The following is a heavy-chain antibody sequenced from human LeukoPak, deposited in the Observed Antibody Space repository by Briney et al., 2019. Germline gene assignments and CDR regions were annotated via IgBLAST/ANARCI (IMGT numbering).Heavy chain of an antibody. CDR3: ARDGSASYCSGGSCYQARYHDAFDI. V-gene: IGHV1-18*01. Sequence: GASVKVSCKASGYTFTSYGISWVRQAPGQGLEWMGWISAYNGNTNYAQKLQGRVTMTTDTSTSTAYMELRSLRSDDTAVYYCARDGSASYCSGGSCYQARYHDAFDIWGQGTMVTVSS. CDR2: ISAYNGNT. D-gene: IGHD2-15*01. CDR1: GYTFTSYG. J-gene: IGHJ3*02.